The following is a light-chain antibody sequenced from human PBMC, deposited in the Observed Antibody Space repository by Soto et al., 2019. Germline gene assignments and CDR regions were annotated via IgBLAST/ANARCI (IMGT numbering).Light chain of an antibody. Sequence: EIVLTQSPGTLSLSPGERATLSCRASESVRSGYLAWYQQKPGQAPRLLIYGASSRATGIPDRFRGSGSGTDFTLTISKLEPEDFAVYYSQQYGSSPGTFGQGTKLE. CDR2: GAS. CDR3: QQYGSSPGT. CDR1: ESVRSGY. J-gene: IGKJ2*01. V-gene: IGKV3-20*01.